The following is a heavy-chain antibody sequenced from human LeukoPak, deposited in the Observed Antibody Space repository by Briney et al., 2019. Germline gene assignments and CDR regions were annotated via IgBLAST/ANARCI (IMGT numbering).Heavy chain of an antibody. D-gene: IGHD3-10*01. Sequence: GGSLRLSCAASGFTFSDYYMSWIRQAPGKGLEWVAVISYDGSNKYYADSVKGRFTTSRDNSKNTMYLQMNSLRAEDTAVYYCARGPVRTLWFGEPDYWGQGTLVAVSS. J-gene: IGHJ4*02. CDR3: ARGPVRTLWFGEPDY. CDR1: GFTFSDYY. CDR2: ISYDGSNK. V-gene: IGHV3-30-3*01.